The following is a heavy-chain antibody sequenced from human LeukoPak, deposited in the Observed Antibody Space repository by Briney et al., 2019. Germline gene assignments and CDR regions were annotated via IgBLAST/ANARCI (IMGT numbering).Heavy chain of an antibody. CDR1: GFTFSSYW. J-gene: IGHJ6*02. Sequence: GGSLRLSCAASGFTFSSYWMSWVRQAPGKGLEWVANIKQDGSEKYYADSVKGRFTISRDNAKNSLYLQMNSLRAEDTAVYYCARSRAGYCSGGSCYPYYYGMDVWGQGTTVTVSS. D-gene: IGHD2-15*01. CDR2: IKQDGSEK. V-gene: IGHV3-7*01. CDR3: ARSRAGYCSGGSCYPYYYGMDV.